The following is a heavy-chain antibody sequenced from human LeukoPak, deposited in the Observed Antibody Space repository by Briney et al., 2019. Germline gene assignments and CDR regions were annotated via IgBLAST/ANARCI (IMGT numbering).Heavy chain of an antibody. Sequence: PGGSLRLSCAASGFIFDDYAMHWVRQAPGKGLEWVSGFSWNSGDIGYADSVKGRITISRDNAKSSLYLQMNSLRAEDTALYYCARSLIRGTPYYYGMDVWGQGTTVTVSS. CDR3: ARSLIRGTPYYYGMDV. V-gene: IGHV3-9*01. J-gene: IGHJ6*02. CDR1: GFIFDDYA. D-gene: IGHD1-26*01. CDR2: FSWNSGDI.